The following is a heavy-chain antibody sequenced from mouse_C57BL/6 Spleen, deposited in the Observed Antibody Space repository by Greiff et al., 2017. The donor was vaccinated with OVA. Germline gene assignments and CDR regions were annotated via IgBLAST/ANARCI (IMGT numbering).Heavy chain of an antibody. V-gene: IGHV1-69*01. CDR2: IDPSDSYT. J-gene: IGHJ1*03. Sequence: QVQLQQPGAELVMPGASVKLSCKASGYTFTSYWMHWVKQRPGQGLEWIGEIDPSDSYTNYNQKFKGKSTLTVDKSSSTAYMQLSSLTSEDSAVYYCASHYNNYPYWYFDVWGTGTTVTVSS. CDR3: ASHYNNYPYWYFDV. D-gene: IGHD2-5*01. CDR1: GYTFTSYW.